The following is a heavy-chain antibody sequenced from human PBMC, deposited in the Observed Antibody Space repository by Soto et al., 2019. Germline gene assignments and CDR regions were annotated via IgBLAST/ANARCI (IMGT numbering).Heavy chain of an antibody. CDR2: TYYRSKWYN. J-gene: IGHJ3*02. D-gene: IGHD6-19*01. CDR1: GDSVSSSSAV. Sequence: SQTLSLTCGISGDSVSSSSAVWSWIRQSPSRGLEWLGRTYYRSKWYNDYAVSVKSRITINPDTSKNQFSLQLNSVTPEDTAVYYCARDSGEHWLALDAFDIWGQGTMVTVSS. CDR3: ARDSGEHWLALDAFDI. V-gene: IGHV6-1*01.